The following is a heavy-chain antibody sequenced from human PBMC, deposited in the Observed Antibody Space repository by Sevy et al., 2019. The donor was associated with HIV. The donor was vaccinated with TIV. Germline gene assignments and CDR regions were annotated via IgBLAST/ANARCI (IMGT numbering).Heavy chain of an antibody. V-gene: IGHV4-59*01. CDR2: IYYSGST. CDR1: AGSISSYY. Sequence: SETLSLTCTVSAGSISSYYWSWIRQPPGKGLEWIGYIYYSGSTNYNPSLKSRVTISVDTSKNQFSLKLSSVTAADTAVYYCARGDYYDSSGYYYGNYYFDYWGQGTLVTVSS. J-gene: IGHJ4*02. D-gene: IGHD3-22*01. CDR3: ARGDYYDSSGYYYGNYYFDY.